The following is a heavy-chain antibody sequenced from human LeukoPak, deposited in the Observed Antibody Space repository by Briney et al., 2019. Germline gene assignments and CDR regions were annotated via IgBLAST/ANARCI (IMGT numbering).Heavy chain of an antibody. D-gene: IGHD6-13*01. CDR1: GFIFSTYA. Sequence: GGSLRLSCATSGFIFSTYAMHWVRQAPGKGLEYVSAISSNGGSTYYANSVKGRFTISRDNSKNTLYLQMGSLRAEDMAVYYCTRDRHAGSWYTCPDYWGKGTLVTVSS. CDR3: TRDRHAGSWYTCPDY. J-gene: IGHJ4*02. CDR2: ISSNGGST. V-gene: IGHV3-64*01.